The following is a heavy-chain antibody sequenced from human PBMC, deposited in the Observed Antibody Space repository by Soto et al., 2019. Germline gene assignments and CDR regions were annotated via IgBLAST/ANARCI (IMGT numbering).Heavy chain of an antibody. V-gene: IGHV3-48*01. CDR1: GFIFSTYS. D-gene: IGHD6-19*01. CDR2: ISSSSTI. J-gene: IGHJ6*02. CDR3: ARGAIQSGWYGSDYYYYGMDV. Sequence: PGGSLRLSCAASGFIFSTYSMNWVRQGPGKGLEWVSYISSSSTIFYTDSVKGRFTVSRDNAKNSLYLQMNSLRAEDTAVYYCARGAIQSGWYGSDYYYYGMDVWGQGTTVTVSS.